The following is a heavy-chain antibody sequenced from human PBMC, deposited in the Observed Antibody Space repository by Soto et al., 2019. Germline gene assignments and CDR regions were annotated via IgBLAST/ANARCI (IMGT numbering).Heavy chain of an antibody. CDR2: INPSGGST. J-gene: IGHJ6*02. Sequence: QVQLVQSGAEVKKPGASVKVSCKASGYTFTSYYMHWVRQAPGQGLEWMGIINPSGGSTSYAQKSQGRVNMTGDRSTSTVYRELGSLRSEDTAVYYGAREGGAGGGYYGMDVWGQGTTVTVSS. D-gene: IGHD3-10*01. V-gene: IGHV1-46*01. CDR3: AREGGAGGGYYGMDV. CDR1: GYTFTSYY.